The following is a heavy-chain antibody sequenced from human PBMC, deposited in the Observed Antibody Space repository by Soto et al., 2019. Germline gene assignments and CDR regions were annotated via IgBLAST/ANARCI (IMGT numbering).Heavy chain of an antibody. Sequence: ASVTGACKASGYTFTSYAMHWVRQAPGQRLEWMGWINAGNGNTKYSQKFQGRVTITRDTSASTAYMELSSLRSEDTAVYYCARGIAPYYFDYWGQGTLVTVSS. CDR1: GYTFTSYA. CDR2: INAGNGNT. D-gene: IGHD6-13*01. V-gene: IGHV1-3*01. CDR3: ARGIAPYYFDY. J-gene: IGHJ4*02.